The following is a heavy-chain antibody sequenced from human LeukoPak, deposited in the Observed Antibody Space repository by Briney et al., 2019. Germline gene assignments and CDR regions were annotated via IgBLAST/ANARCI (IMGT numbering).Heavy chain of an antibody. CDR2: MNWNGGIT. D-gene: IGHD3-10*01. J-gene: IGHJ4*02. Sequence: GGSLRLSCAASGFTFDDYAMHWVRQAPGRGLEWVSGMNWNGGITGYADSVKGRFAISRDNAKNSLYLQMNRLRAEDTAVYYCAKEGVVRGVIDYWGQGTLVTVSS. CDR1: GFTFDDYA. V-gene: IGHV3-9*01. CDR3: AKEGVVRGVIDY.